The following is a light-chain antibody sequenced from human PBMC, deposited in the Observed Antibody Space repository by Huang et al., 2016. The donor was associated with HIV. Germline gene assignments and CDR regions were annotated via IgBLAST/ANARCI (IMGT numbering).Light chain of an antibody. CDR3: MQRTQRPLT. CDR2: EVS. CDR1: QSLLHSDGETY. V-gene: IGKV2D-29*02. J-gene: IGKJ4*01. Sequence: DIVMTQTPLSLSVTPGQPASISCKSSQSLLHSDGETYLYWYLHKPGQSPQHLIYEVSNRFSGVPERFSGSGSGTDFTLRISRVEAEDVGVYYCMQRTQRPLTFGGGTKVEIK.